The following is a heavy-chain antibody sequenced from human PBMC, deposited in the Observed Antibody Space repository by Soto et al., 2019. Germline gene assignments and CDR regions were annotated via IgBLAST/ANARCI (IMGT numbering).Heavy chain of an antibody. V-gene: IGHV1-18*01. J-gene: IGHJ4*02. D-gene: IGHD6-13*01. CDR1: GYTFTSYG. CDR3: ARSIAAAVDFDY. CDR2: ISAYSGST. Sequence: QVQLVQSGAEVKKPGASVKVSCKASGYTFTSYGISWVRQAPGQGLEWMGWISAYSGSTNYAQKLQGRVTMTTETTASTAYMELRSVRSDDTAVYYCARSIAAAVDFDYWGQGTLVTVSS.